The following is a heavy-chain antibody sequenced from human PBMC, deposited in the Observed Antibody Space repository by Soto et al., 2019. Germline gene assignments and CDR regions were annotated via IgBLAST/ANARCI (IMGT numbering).Heavy chain of an antibody. D-gene: IGHD3-3*01. CDR2: ISTGGGTT. Sequence: GGSLRLSCAASRFTFAGYAMSWVRQAPGKGPEWVSAISTGGGTTYYADSVKGRFTISRDNSKNRLYLQMNSLRAEDTAIYYCAKGPTIFGVVIIFEYYYGMDIWGQGTTVTVSS. V-gene: IGHV3-23*01. CDR1: RFTFAGYA. CDR3: AKGPTIFGVVIIFEYYYGMDI. J-gene: IGHJ6*02.